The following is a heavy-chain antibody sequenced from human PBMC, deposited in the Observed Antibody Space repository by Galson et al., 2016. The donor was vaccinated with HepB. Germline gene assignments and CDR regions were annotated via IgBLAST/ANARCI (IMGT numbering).Heavy chain of an antibody. D-gene: IGHD4-17*01. V-gene: IGHV3-7*01. J-gene: IGHJ6*02. Sequence: SLRLSCAASAFTFSTYWMSWVRQAPGKGLEWVANINQDGSEKSYVDSVKGRFTISRDNAKNSLYLHMNSLRAEDTAVYYCVREDYGDDRVYYYYYGMDVWGQGTTVTVSS. CDR3: VREDYGDDRVYYYYYGMDV. CDR2: INQDGSEK. CDR1: AFTFSTYW.